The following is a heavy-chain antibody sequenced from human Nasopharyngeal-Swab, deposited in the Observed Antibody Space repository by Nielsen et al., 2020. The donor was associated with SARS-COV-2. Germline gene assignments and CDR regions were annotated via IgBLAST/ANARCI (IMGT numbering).Heavy chain of an antibody. CDR1: GFTFSNYN. CDR3: ARDGLDYDFWSAYFMDV. Sequence: GGSLRLSCAASGFTFSNYNFNWVRQAPGKGLEWVSSISSSSSYIYYADSVKGRFTISRDNAKNSLHLQMNSLRAEDTAVYYCARDGLDYDFWSAYFMDVWGQGTTVTVSS. D-gene: IGHD3-3*01. J-gene: IGHJ6*02. CDR2: ISSSSSYI. V-gene: IGHV3-21*01.